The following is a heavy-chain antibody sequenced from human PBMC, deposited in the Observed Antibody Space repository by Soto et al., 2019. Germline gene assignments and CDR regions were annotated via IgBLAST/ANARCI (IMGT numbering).Heavy chain of an antibody. CDR1: GYSFTSYW. CDR3: ARHPNPYYYDSSGYYPYYFDY. Sequence: GESLKISCKGSGYSFTSYWIGWVRQMPWKGLEWMGIIYPGDSDTRYSPSFQVQVTISADKSISTAYLQWSSLKASDTAMYYCARHPNPYYYDSSGYYPYYFDYWGQGTLVTVSS. CDR2: IYPGDSDT. V-gene: IGHV5-51*01. J-gene: IGHJ4*02. D-gene: IGHD3-22*01.